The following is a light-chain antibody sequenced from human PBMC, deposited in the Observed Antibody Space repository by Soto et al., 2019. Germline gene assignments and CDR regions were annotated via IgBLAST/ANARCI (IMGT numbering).Light chain of an antibody. Sequence: EIVLTQSPDTLSLSPGESATLSCRASQRVSSNYLAWYQQKPGRAPRLLIYGASNRATGIPDRFSGSGSGTDFTLTISRLEPEDFAVFFCQQYDDSITFGQGTRLEIE. V-gene: IGKV3-20*01. CDR1: QRVSSNY. CDR3: QQYDDSIT. J-gene: IGKJ5*01. CDR2: GAS.